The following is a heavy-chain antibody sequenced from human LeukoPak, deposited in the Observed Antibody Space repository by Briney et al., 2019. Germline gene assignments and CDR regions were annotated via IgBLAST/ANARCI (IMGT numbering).Heavy chain of an antibody. J-gene: IGHJ4*02. V-gene: IGHV4-59*01. D-gene: IGHD3-10*01. CDR1: GGSISSYY. CDR2: IYYSGNT. Sequence: SETLSLTCTVSGGSISSYYWSWIRQPPGKGLEWIGFIYYSGNTNYNPSLKSRVTISVDTSKNQFSLKLSSMTAADTAVYYCARGALLWFGDRMEYYFDYWGQGTLLTVSS. CDR3: ARGALLWFGDRMEYYFDY.